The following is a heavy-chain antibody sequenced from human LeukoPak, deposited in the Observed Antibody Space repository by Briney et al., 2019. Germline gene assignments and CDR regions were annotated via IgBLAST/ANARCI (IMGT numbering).Heavy chain of an antibody. CDR2: ISGSGGST. CDR3: AKDHCSSTSCYYDWFDP. V-gene: IGHV3-23*01. Sequence: PGGSLRLSCAASGFTFSSYAMSWVRQAPGKGLEWVSAISGSGGSTYYADSVKGRFTISRDNSKNMLYLQMNSLRAEDTAVYYCAKDHCSSTSCYYDWFDPWGQGTLVTVSS. CDR1: GFTFSSYA. J-gene: IGHJ5*02. D-gene: IGHD2-2*01.